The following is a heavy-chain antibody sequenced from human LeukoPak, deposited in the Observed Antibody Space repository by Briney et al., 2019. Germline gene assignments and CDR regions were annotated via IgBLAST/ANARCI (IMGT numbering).Heavy chain of an antibody. J-gene: IGHJ6*02. CDR2: IYYSGST. CDR3: ASLYYYGSGSYVEDV. V-gene: IGHV4-59*01. D-gene: IGHD3-10*01. Sequence: SETLSLTCAVYGGSFSGYYWSWIRQPPGKGLEWIGYIYYSGSTNYNPSLKSRVTISVGTSKNQFSLKLSSVTAADTAVYYCASLYYYGSGSYVEDVWGQGTTVTVSS. CDR1: GGSFSGYY.